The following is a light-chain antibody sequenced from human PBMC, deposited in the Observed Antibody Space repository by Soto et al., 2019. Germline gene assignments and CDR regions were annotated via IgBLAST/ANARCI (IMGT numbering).Light chain of an antibody. J-gene: IGKJ5*01. CDR3: QQYYSTPIT. V-gene: IGKV4-1*01. CDR1: QSVLYSSNNKNY. Sequence: DIVMTQSPDSLAVSLGERATINCKSSQSVLYSSNNKNYLAWYQQKPGQPPKLLIYWASTRESGVPDRFSGSGSGRDFTLTISSLQAEDVAVYYCQQYYSTPITFGQGTRLEMK. CDR2: WAS.